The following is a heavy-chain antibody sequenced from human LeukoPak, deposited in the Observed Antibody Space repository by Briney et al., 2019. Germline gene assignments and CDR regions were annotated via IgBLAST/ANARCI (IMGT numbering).Heavy chain of an antibody. Sequence: ASVKVSCKASGYTFTSYDINWVRQATGQGLEWMGWMNPNSGNTGYAQKFQGRVTMTRNTSISTAYMELSSLRSEDTAVYYCARYHRSESFYGSGTLLFDPWGQGTLVTVSS. CDR2: MNPNSGNT. CDR3: ARYHRSESFYGSGTLLFDP. CDR1: GYTFTSYD. J-gene: IGHJ5*02. V-gene: IGHV1-8*01. D-gene: IGHD3-10*01.